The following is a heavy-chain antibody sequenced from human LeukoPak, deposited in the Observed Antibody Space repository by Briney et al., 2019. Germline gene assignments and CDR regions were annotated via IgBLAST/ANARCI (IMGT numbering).Heavy chain of an antibody. CDR3: ARPGGNIFDY. Sequence: GGSLRLSCPASGFTFSSYSMNWVRQAPGKGLEWVSSISSSSSYIYYADSVKGRFTISRDNAKNSLYLQMNSLRAEDTAVYYCARPGGNIFDYWGQGTLVTVSS. CDR1: GFTFSSYS. D-gene: IGHD1/OR15-1a*01. CDR2: ISSSSSYI. V-gene: IGHV3-21*01. J-gene: IGHJ4*02.